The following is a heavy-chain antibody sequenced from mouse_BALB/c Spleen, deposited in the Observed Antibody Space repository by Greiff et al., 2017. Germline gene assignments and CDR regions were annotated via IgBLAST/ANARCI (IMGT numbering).Heavy chain of an antibody. Sequence: QVQLQQPGAELVKPGASVKLSCKASGYTFTSYWMHWVKQRPGQGLEWIGEINPSNGRTNYNEKFKNKPTLTVDKSSSTAYMQLSSLTSEDSAVYYCARGGGNYVYWGQGTLVTVSA. CDR1: GYTFTSYW. J-gene: IGHJ3*01. CDR3: ARGGGNYVY. V-gene: IGHV1S81*02. D-gene: IGHD2-1*01. CDR2: INPSNGRT.